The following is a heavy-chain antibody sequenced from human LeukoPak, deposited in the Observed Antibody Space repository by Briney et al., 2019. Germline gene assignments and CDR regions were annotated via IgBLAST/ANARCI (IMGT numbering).Heavy chain of an antibody. CDR1: GFTFSSYE. Sequence: GGSLRLSCAASGFTFSSYEMNWVRQAPGKELEWVSYISSSGSTIYYADSVKGRFTISRDNAKNSLYLQMNSLRAEDTAVYYCARDSGYSSGWYLAFDIWGQGTMVTVSS. V-gene: IGHV3-48*03. D-gene: IGHD6-19*01. CDR3: ARDSGYSSGWYLAFDI. J-gene: IGHJ3*02. CDR2: ISSSGSTI.